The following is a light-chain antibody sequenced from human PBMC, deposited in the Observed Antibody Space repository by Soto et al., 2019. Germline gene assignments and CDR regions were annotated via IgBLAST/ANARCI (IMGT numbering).Light chain of an antibody. CDR2: GAS. J-gene: IGKJ2*01. CDR1: QSVSSSY. Sequence: EIVLTQSPGTLSLSPGERATLSCRASQSVSSSYLAWYQQKPGQAPRLLIYGASSRATGIPDRFSGSGSGTGFTLTISRLEPEDFAVYYCPQYGSSQYTFGQGTKLEIK. V-gene: IGKV3-20*01. CDR3: PQYGSSQYT.